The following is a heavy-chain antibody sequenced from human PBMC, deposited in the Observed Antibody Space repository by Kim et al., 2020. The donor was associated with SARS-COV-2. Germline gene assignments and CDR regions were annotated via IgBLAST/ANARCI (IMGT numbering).Heavy chain of an antibody. CDR1: GLTFNSYH. CDR2: IWYDGSYE. Sequence: GGSLRLSCATSGLTFNSYHMHWVRQAPGKGLEWVAVIWYDGSYEYYADSVKGGVTISRDNSKSTLYLQMNSLRGEDTAVYYCATEFYNGRGYYSYYFDY. V-gene: IGHV3-33*01. J-gene: IGHJ4*01. CDR3: ATEFYNGRGYYSYYFDY. D-gene: IGHD3-22*01.